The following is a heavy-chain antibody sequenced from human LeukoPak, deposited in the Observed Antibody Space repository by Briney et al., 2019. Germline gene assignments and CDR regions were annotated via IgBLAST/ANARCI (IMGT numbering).Heavy chain of an antibody. CDR2: IKQDGSEN. Sequence: GGSLRLSCAASGFTFSSYWMSWVRQAPGKGLEWVANIKQDGSENYYVDSVKGRFTISRDNAKNSLYLQMNSLRAEDTAVYYCARDPPNYDSSGYYFSGWGQRTLVTVSS. D-gene: IGHD3-22*01. V-gene: IGHV3-7*01. CDR3: ARDPPNYDSSGYYFSG. J-gene: IGHJ4*02. CDR1: GFTFSSYW.